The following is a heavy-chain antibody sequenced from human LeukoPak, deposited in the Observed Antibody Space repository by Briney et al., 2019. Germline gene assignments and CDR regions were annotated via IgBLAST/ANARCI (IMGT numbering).Heavy chain of an antibody. CDR3: ALRTVTPYYFDY. V-gene: IGHV4-39*07. Sequence: PSETLSLTCTVSGGSISSSSYYWGWIRQPPGKGLEWIGSIYYSGSTNYNPSLKSRVTISVDTSKNQFSLKLSSVTAADTAVYYCALRTVTPYYFDYWGQGTLVTVSS. CDR1: GGSISSSSYY. J-gene: IGHJ4*02. D-gene: IGHD4-17*01. CDR2: IYYSGST.